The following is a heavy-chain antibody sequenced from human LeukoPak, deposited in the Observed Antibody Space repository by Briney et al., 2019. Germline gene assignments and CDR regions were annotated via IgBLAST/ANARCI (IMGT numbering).Heavy chain of an antibody. V-gene: IGHV1-8*01. CDR2: MNPNSGNT. Sequence: ASVKVSCKASGYTFTSYDINWVRQATGQGLEWMGCMNPNSGNTGYAQKFQGRVPMTRNTSISTAYMELSSLRSEDTAVYYYARGSRRSAGEYYFDYWGQGTLVTVSS. CDR1: GYTFTSYD. J-gene: IGHJ4*02. CDR3: ARGSRRSAGEYYFDY. D-gene: IGHD3-10*01.